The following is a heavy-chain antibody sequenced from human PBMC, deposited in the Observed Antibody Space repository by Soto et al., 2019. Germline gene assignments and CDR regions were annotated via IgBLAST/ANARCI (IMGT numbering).Heavy chain of an antibody. CDR3: ARDGGYVGYYFDY. Sequence: EVQLVESGGGLVQPGGSLRLSCAASGFTFSSYSMNWVRQAPGKGLEWVSYISSSSSTIYYADSVKGRFTISRDNAKNSLYLQMNSLRAEDTAVYYCARDGGYVGYYFDYWGQGTLVTVSS. V-gene: IGHV3-48*01. J-gene: IGHJ4*02. CDR2: ISSSSSTI. D-gene: IGHD5-12*01. CDR1: GFTFSSYS.